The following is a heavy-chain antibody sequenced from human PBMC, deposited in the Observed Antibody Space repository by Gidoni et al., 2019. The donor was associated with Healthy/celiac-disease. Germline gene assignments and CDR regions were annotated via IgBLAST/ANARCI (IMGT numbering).Heavy chain of an antibody. CDR3: ARGLAVAGTGY. Sequence: EVQLVESGGGLVQPGGSLRLSCVASRFTFSTDWMTWVRQAPGKGLEWVANIHQDGNDKYYVDSVRGRFTISRDNAKSSLYLQMNSLSAEDTAVYDCARGLAVAGTGYWGQGTLVTVSS. CDR1: RFTFSTDW. CDR2: IHQDGNDK. D-gene: IGHD6-19*01. V-gene: IGHV3-7*03. J-gene: IGHJ4*02.